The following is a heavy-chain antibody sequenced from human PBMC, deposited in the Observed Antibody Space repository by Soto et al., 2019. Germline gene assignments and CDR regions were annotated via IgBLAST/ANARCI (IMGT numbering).Heavy chain of an antibody. J-gene: IGHJ6*02. CDR1: GFAFSYYY. CDR3: ARSPRSRGYCSGGSCYDDKYYYYYYGMDV. V-gene: IGHV3-11*01. CDR2: ISSSGSTI. D-gene: IGHD2-15*01. Sequence: GGSLRLSCAASGFAFSYYYMSWIRQAPGKGLEWVSYISSSGSTIYYADSVKGRFTISRDNAKNSLYLQMNSLRAEDTAVYYCARSPRSRGYCSGGSCYDDKYYYYYYGMDVWGQGTTVTVSS.